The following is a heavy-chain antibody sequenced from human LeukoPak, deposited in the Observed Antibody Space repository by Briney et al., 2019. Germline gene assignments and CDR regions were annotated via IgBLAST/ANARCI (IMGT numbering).Heavy chain of an antibody. D-gene: IGHD3-3*01. Sequence: ASVKVSCKASGYTFTSYGISWVRQAPGQGLEWMGWISAYNGNTNYAQKLQGRVTMTTDTSTSTAYMELRSLRSDDTAVYYCARVHYDFWSGHYYYYYMDVWGKGTTVTVSS. CDR1: GYTFTSYG. CDR2: ISAYNGNT. J-gene: IGHJ6*03. V-gene: IGHV1-18*01. CDR3: ARVHYDFWSGHYYYYYMDV.